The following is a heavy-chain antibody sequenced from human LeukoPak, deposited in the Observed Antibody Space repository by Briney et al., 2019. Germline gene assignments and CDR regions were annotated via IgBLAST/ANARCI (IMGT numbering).Heavy chain of an antibody. CDR1: GFTFSSYS. CDR2: ISSSSSYI. CDR3: ARGAGECSGGSCYVINWFDP. V-gene: IGHV3-21*01. J-gene: IGHJ5*02. D-gene: IGHD2-15*01. Sequence: GGSLRLSCAASGFTFSSYSMNWVRQAPGKGLEWVSSISSSSSYIYYADSVKGRFTISRDNAKNSLYLQMNSLTAEDTAVYYCARGAGECSGGSCYVINWFDPWGQGTLVTVSS.